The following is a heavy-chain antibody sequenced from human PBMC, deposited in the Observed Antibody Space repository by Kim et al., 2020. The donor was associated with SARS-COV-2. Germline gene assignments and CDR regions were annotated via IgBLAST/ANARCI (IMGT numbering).Heavy chain of an antibody. Sequence: SETLSLTCTVSGDSIGSGDYYWSWIRQPPGKGLEWIVRIYYSGSTYYSASLKSRLNILVDRSKNQFSLKLTSVTAADTAVYFCASWRDSHGVFDSWGQGALVTVSS. V-gene: IGHV4-30-4*01. CDR3: ASWRDSHGVFDS. D-gene: IGHD2-8*01. J-gene: IGHJ4*02. CDR1: GDSIGSGDYY. CDR2: IYYSGST.